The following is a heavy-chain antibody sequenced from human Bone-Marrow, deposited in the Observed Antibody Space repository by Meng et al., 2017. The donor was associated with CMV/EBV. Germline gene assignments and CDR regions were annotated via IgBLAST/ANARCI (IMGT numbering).Heavy chain of an antibody. CDR2: VYYTGSS. D-gene: IGHD2-15*01. CDR3: ARDPVGAASGAFDI. Sequence: GSLRLSCTISGVSMISSGHYWGWLRQPPGKGLEWIGSVYYTGSSHYNPSLKSRVTILVDTSKNQFSLKLSSLTAADTAMYYCARDPVGAASGAFDIWGQGTMVTVSS. J-gene: IGHJ3*02. CDR1: GVSMISSGHY. V-gene: IGHV4-39*07.